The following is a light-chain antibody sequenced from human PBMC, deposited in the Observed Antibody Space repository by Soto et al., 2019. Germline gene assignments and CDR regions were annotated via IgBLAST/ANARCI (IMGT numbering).Light chain of an antibody. V-gene: IGKV3-11*01. Sequence: EIELTQSPSALSLSPGEKATLSCRASQSISSYLAWYQQRPGQSPRLLIYDISDRATGIPARFSGSGSGTDFTLTISSLEPDDFAVYFCQQRSNWPPEVTFGQGTRLEIK. CDR2: DIS. CDR1: QSISSY. J-gene: IGKJ5*01. CDR3: QQRSNWPPEVT.